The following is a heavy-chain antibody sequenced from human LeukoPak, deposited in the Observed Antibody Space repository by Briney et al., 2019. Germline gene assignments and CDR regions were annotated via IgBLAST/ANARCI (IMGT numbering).Heavy chain of an antibody. D-gene: IGHD2-15*01. J-gene: IGHJ4*02. V-gene: IGHV1-18*01. Sequence: ASVKVSCKASGYTFTSYGVTWVRQAPGQGLEWMGWINTYNGNTNYAQKLQGRVTMTTDTSTSTAYMELRSLRSDDTAVYYCARAPGAATFDYWGQGTLVTVSS. CDR2: INTYNGNT. CDR1: GYTFTSYG. CDR3: ARAPGAATFDY.